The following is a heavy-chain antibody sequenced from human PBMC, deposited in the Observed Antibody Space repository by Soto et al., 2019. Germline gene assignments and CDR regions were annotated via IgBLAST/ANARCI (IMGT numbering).Heavy chain of an antibody. CDR3: AISQWSASDI. D-gene: IGHD3-3*01. Sequence: EGQLVESGGGLVQPGGSLRLSCAASQLTFSPYYMSWVSQAPGKGLEWVAHIKEDGSEKFYVDSVKGRFTISRDNAHNLLFLQINSLRVEDTAVYYCAISQWSASDIWGQGKMVTVSS. V-gene: IGHV3-7*01. CDR2: IKEDGSEK. J-gene: IGHJ3*02. CDR1: QLTFSPYY.